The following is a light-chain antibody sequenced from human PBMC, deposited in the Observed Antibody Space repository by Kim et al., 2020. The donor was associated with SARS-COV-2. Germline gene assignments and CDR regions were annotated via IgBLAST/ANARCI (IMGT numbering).Light chain of an antibody. J-gene: IGKJ5*01. V-gene: IGKV3-11*01. CDR1: QSVSRY. CDR2: DAS. Sequence: PGERATLACRASQSVSRYLAWYQQKPGQAPRLLIYDASNRATGIPARFSGSGSGTDFTLTISSLEPEDFAVYYCQQRSNWPRSITFGQWTRLEIK. CDR3: QQRSNWPRSIT.